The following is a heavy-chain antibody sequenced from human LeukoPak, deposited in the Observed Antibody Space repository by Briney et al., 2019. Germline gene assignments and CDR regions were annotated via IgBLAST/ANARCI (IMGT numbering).Heavy chain of an antibody. CDR1: GGTFSSYA. CDR3: AREGFNYYDSSGEPWADY. D-gene: IGHD3-22*01. V-gene: IGHV1-69*05. J-gene: IGHJ4*02. CDR2: IIPIFGTA. Sequence: ASVKVSCKASGGTFSSYAISWVRQAPGQGLEWMGRIIPIFGTANYAQKFQGRVTITTDESTSTAYMELSSPRSEDTAVYYCAREGFNYYDSSGEPWADYWGQGTLVTVSS.